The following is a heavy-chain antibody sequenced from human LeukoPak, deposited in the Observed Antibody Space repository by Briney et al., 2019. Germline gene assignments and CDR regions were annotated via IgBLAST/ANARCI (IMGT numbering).Heavy chain of an antibody. Sequence: PGGSLRLSCAASGFTFSSYGMHWVRQAPGKGLEWVAFIRYDGSNKYYADSVKGRFTISRDNSKNTLYLQMNSLRAEDTAVYYCAKDLGSSGWYDAFDTWGQGTMVTVSS. CDR3: AKDLGSSGWYDAFDT. J-gene: IGHJ3*02. V-gene: IGHV3-30*02. CDR2: IRYDGSNK. CDR1: GFTFSSYG. D-gene: IGHD6-19*01.